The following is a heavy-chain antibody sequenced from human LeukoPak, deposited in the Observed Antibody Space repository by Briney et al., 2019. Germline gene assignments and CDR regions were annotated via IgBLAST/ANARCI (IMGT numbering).Heavy chain of an antibody. J-gene: IGHJ3*01. Sequence: GGSLRLSCAASGFTFTNFAISWVRQAPGKGLEWLSALSGSGDSTYYADSVKGRFTISRDNSKKTVSLQMHSLTTDDTGVYYCAILEWFTLDGDWDAFDFWGQGTVVIVTS. D-gene: IGHD3-3*01. CDR1: GFTFTNFA. V-gene: IGHV3-23*01. CDR2: LSGSGDST. CDR3: AILEWFTLDGDWDAFDF.